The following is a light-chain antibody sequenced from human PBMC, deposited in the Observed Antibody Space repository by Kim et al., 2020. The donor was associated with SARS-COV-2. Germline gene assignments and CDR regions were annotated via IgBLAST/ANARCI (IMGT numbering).Light chain of an antibody. J-gene: IGLJ1*01. Sequence: SYELTQPPSVSVAPGKTARITCGGNNIGSKSVHWYQQKPGQAPVLVIYYDSDRPSGIPERFSGSNSGNTATLTISRVEAGDEADYYCQVWDSSSEVYVFGTGTKVTVL. CDR3: QVWDSSSEVYV. V-gene: IGLV3-21*04. CDR1: NIGSKS. CDR2: YDS.